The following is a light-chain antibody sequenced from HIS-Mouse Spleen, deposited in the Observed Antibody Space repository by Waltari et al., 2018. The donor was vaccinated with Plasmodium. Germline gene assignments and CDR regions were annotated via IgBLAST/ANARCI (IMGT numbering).Light chain of an antibody. CDR3: CSYAGSRMV. CDR2: EGS. J-gene: IGLJ2*01. Sequence: QSALTQPASVSGSPGQSITLSFTGTSSDGGSYNLVSWYQQHPGKAPKLMIYEGSKRPSGVSNRFSGSKSGNTASLTISGLQAEDEADYYCCSYAGSRMVFGGGTKLTVL. CDR1: SSDGGSYNL. V-gene: IGLV2-23*01.